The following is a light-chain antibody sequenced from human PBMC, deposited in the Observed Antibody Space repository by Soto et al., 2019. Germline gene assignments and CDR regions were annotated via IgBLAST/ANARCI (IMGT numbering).Light chain of an antibody. CDR2: GDN. CDR1: GSSIGTNT. CDR3: AAWDGSLNNVL. Sequence: QPVLTQPPSASGNPGQRVTISCSGSGSSIGTNTVNWYRQLPGTAPKLLIYGDNQRPSGVPDRFSGSKSGTSASLAISGLQSEDEADYYCAAWDGSLNNVLFGGGTKLTVL. J-gene: IGLJ2*01. V-gene: IGLV1-44*01.